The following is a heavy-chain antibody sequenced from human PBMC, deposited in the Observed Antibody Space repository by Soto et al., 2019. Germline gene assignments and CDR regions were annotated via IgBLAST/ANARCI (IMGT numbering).Heavy chain of an antibody. CDR3: ARVIGGMVRGVRHYFDY. CDR1: GFTVSSNY. Sequence: EVQLVASGGGLVQPGGSLRLSCAASGFTVSSNYLSWVRPAPVKGLEWVSVIYSGGSTYYADSVKGRFTISRDNSKTTLYLKMNSLSAEDTAVYYCARVIGGMVRGVRHYFDYWGQGTLVTVSS. J-gene: IGHJ4*02. CDR2: IYSGGST. D-gene: IGHD3-10*01. V-gene: IGHV3-66*01.